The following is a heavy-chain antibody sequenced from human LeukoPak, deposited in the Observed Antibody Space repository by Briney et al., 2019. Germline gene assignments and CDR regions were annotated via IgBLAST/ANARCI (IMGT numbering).Heavy chain of an antibody. CDR3: ARVYGSGSYVDY. CDR2: MNPNSGNT. D-gene: IGHD3-10*01. CDR1: GYTFTSYD. Sequence: ASVTVSCKASGYTFTSYDINWVRQATGQGLEWMGWMNPNSGNTGYAQKFQGRVTMTRNTSISTAYMELSSLRSEDTAVYYCARVYGSGSYVDYWGQGTLVTVSS. J-gene: IGHJ4*02. V-gene: IGHV1-8*01.